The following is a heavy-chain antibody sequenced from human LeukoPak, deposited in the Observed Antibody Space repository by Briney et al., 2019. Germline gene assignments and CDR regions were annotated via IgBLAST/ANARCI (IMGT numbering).Heavy chain of an antibody. V-gene: IGHV4-34*01. CDR1: GGSFSGYY. D-gene: IGHD6-19*01. CDR3: ARHAPSDTTGWYYFDY. J-gene: IGHJ4*02. CDR2: INHSGST. Sequence: PSETLSLTCAVYGGSFSGYYWSWIRQPSGKGLEWIGEINHSGSTNYNPSLKSRVTISVDTSKNQFSLKLSSVTAADTAVYYCARHAPSDTTGWYYFDYWGQGTLVTVSS.